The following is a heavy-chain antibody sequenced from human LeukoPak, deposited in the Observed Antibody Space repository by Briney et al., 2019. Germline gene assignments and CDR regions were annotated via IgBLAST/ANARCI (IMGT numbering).Heavy chain of an antibody. J-gene: IGHJ4*02. V-gene: IGHV3-23*01. CDR2: VTATGGET. Sequence: PGGSLRLSCVASGFTVSTNYMSWVRQAPGKGLEWVSVVTATGGETYYADSVRGRFIISRDNSKNTLYLQMNSLRAEDTAVYYCAKDLQAGSSGWSFDYWGQGTLVTVSS. D-gene: IGHD6-19*01. CDR1: GFTVSTNY. CDR3: AKDLQAGSSGWSFDY.